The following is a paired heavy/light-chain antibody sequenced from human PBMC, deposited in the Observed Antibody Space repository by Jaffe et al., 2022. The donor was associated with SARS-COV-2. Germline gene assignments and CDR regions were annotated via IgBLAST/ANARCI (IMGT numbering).Light chain of an antibody. V-gene: IGKV3-15*01. CDR1: QSVSRN. J-gene: IGKJ2*01. CDR3: QQYNMWPRT. CDR2: GAS. Sequence: EIVMTQSPDTLSVSPGERATLSCRASQSVSRNLAWYQQKPGQAPRLLIYGASTRATGIPARFSGSGSGTEFTLTITSLQSEDFAVYYCQQYNMWPRTFGQGTKLEIK.
Heavy chain of an antibody. J-gene: IGHJ4*02. D-gene: IGHD4-17*01. Sequence: QLHLQESGPGLVKPSETLSLSCTASGDSIKNNNYFWGWIRQPPGKGLEWIGNVDYSGATYYNTSLESRVTISLDTSRNQFSLKMNSVTAADTAVYYCTSHLKGMTTETTGIKYWGQGSLVTVSS. CDR3: TSHLKGMTTETTGIKY. CDR2: VDYSGAT. CDR1: GDSIKNNNYF. V-gene: IGHV4-39*01.